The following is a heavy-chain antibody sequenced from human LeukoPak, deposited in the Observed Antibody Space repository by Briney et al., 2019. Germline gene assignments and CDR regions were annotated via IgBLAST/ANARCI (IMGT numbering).Heavy chain of an antibody. J-gene: IGHJ6*03. V-gene: IGHV4-34*01. CDR3: TRHGTRYYYYYMDV. CDR2: INHSGST. CDR1: GGSFSGYY. Sequence: SETLSLTCAVYGGSFSGYYWSWIRQPPGKGLEWIGEINHSGSTNYNPSLKSRVTISVDTSKNQFSLKLSSVTAADTAVYYCTRHGTRYYYYYMDVWGRGTTVTVSS.